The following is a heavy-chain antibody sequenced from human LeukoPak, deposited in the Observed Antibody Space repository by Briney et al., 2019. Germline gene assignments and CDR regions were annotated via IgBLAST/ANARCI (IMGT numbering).Heavy chain of an antibody. CDR2: INHSGST. CDR1: GGSFSGYY. V-gene: IGHV4-34*01. J-gene: IGHJ4*02. CDR3: ARGGYCSSTSCYRGKLDY. D-gene: IGHD2-2*01. Sequence: TQTLSPTCAVYGGSFSGYYWSWIRQPPGKGLEWVGEINHSGSTNYNPSLKSRVTISVDTSKNQFSLKLSSVTAADTAVYYCARGGYCSSTSCYRGKLDYWGQGTLVTVSS.